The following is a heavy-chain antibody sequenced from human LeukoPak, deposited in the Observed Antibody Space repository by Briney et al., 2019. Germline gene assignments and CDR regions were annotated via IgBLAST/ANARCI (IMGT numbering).Heavy chain of an antibody. D-gene: IGHD6-19*01. CDR2: LNPSGGST. V-gene: IGHV1-46*01. CDR3: ARDTVAGKTLDY. CDR1: GYTFISYY. J-gene: IGHJ4*02. Sequence: ASVKVSCKASGYTFISYYVHWVRQAPGQGLEWMGILNPSGGSTNYAQKFQGRVTMTRDMSTSTVYMELSSLRSEDTAVYYCARDTVAGKTLDYWGQGTLVTVSS.